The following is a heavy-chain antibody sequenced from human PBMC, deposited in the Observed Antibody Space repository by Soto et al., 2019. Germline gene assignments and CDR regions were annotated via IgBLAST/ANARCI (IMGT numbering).Heavy chain of an antibody. CDR3: ARQLWLGELSHYCCYGMDV. D-gene: IGHD3-10*01. Sequence: EVQLVESGGGVVRPGGSLRLSCAASGFTFDDYGMSWVRQAPGKGLEWVSGINWNGGSTGYADSVKGRFTISRDNAKNXLXGQMNSLRAEDTALYYCARQLWLGELSHYCCYGMDVWGQGTTVTVSS. CDR1: GFTFDDYG. CDR2: INWNGGST. V-gene: IGHV3-20*04. J-gene: IGHJ6*02.